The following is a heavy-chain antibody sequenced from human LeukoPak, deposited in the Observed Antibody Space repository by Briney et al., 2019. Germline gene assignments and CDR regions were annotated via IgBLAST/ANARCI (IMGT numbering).Heavy chain of an antibody. CDR2: LFASGKT. Sequence: GGSLRLSCAASTLSVSYNYINWVRQAPGKGLEWVALLFASGKTYYADSVKGRFTISGDPSKSTLHLQMNSLRFEDTALYFCAGSVYSQPDQWGQGTQVAVSS. D-gene: IGHD4-11*01. V-gene: IGHV3-53*01. CDR1: TLSVSYNY. J-gene: IGHJ4*01. CDR3: AGSVYSQPDQ.